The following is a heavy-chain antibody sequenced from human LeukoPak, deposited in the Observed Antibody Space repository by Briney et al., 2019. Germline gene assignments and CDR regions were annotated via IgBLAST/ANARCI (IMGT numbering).Heavy chain of an antibody. CDR2: ISYDGTNK. D-gene: IGHD2-2*01. Sequence: GGSLRLSCEVSGFSFSSYSMHWVRQAPGKGLEWVAVISYDGTNKYYAESVKGRFTISRDNSKNTMYLQMNSLRAEDTAVYFCARDPGYCSSTSCYSSGGSFDYWGQGTLVTVSS. CDR3: ARDPGYCSSTSCYSSGGSFDY. J-gene: IGHJ4*02. CDR1: GFSFSSYS. V-gene: IGHV3-30-3*01.